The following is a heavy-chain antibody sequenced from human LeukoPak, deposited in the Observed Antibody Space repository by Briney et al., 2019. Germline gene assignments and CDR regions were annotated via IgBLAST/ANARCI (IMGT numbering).Heavy chain of an antibody. CDR1: VYTFTTYD. D-gene: IGHD6-19*01. V-gene: IGHV1-8*03. J-gene: IGHJ4*02. CDR2: MNPNSGYT. CDR3: ARVAGSIDY. Sequence: ASVKVSCKASVYTFTTYDINSGRQATGQGLEWMGWMNPNSGYTGYAQKFQGRVTITRDTSISTAYMELSSLRSEDTAVYYCARVAGSIDYWGQGTLVTVSS.